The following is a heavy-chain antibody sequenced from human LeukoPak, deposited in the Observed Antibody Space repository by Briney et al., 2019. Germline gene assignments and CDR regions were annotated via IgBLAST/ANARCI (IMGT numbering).Heavy chain of an antibody. D-gene: IGHD3-10*01. Sequence: GGSLRLSCAASGFTFSGSAMHWVRQASGKGLEWVGRIRSKANSYATAYAASVKGRFTISRDDSKNTAYLQMNSLRAEDTAVYYCAREYYYGSGSYLPAFDIWGQGTMVTVSS. CDR3: AREYYYGSGSYLPAFDI. CDR1: GFTFSGSA. CDR2: IRSKANSYAT. J-gene: IGHJ3*02. V-gene: IGHV3-73*01.